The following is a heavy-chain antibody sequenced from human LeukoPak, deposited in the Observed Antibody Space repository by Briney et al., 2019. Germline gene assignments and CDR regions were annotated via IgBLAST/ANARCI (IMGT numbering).Heavy chain of an antibody. D-gene: IGHD3-22*01. V-gene: IGHV1-2*02. Sequence: ASVKVSCKASGYTFTGYYMHWVRQAPGQGLEWMGWINPNSGGTNYAQKFQGRVTMTRDTSISTAYMELSRLRSDDTAVYYCARATLPYYYDSSGYWCAFDIWGQGTMVTVPS. CDR3: ARATLPYYYDSSGYWCAFDI. CDR2: INPNSGGT. J-gene: IGHJ3*02. CDR1: GYTFTGYY.